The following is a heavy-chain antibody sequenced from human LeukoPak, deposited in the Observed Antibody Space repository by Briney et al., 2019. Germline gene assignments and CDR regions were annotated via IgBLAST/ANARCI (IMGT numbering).Heavy chain of an antibody. V-gene: IGHV3-11*06. CDR3: ASTIFGVVTHDAFDI. J-gene: IGHJ3*02. CDR2: ISSSSSYT. Sequence: KTGGSLRLSWAASGYTFSDYYLSWIRQAPGKGLEWVSYISSSSSYTNYADSVKGRFTISRDNAKNSLYLQMNSLRAEDTAVYYCASTIFGVVTHDAFDIWGQGTMVTVSS. D-gene: IGHD3-3*01. CDR1: GYTFSDYY.